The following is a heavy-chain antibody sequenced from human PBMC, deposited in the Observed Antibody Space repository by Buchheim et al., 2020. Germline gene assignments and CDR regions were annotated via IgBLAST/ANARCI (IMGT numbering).Heavy chain of an antibody. CDR2: IIPIFGTA. D-gene: IGHD3-22*01. V-gene: IGHV1-69*06. CDR1: GGTFSSYA. J-gene: IGHJ4*02. CDR3: ARDPYYYDSSGYRGSFDY. Sequence: QVQLVQSGAEVKKPGSSVKVSCKASGGTFSSYAINWVRQVPGQGLEWMGGIIPIFGTANYAQKFQGRVTNTADKSTSTAYMELSSLRSEDTAVYYCARDPYYYDSSGYRGSFDYWGQGTL.